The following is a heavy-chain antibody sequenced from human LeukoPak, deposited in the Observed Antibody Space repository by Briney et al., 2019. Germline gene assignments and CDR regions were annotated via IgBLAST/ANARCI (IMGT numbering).Heavy chain of an antibody. Sequence: SETLSLTCTVSSGSISSYYWSWIRQPAGKGLEGIGRIYTSGSTNYNASLKSRVSMSVDTSKNQFSLKLSSVTAADTAVFYCARENSGSYREFDYWGQGTLVTVSS. J-gene: IGHJ4*02. D-gene: IGHD1-26*01. CDR2: IYTSGST. CDR1: SGSISSYY. CDR3: ARENSGSYREFDY. V-gene: IGHV4-4*07.